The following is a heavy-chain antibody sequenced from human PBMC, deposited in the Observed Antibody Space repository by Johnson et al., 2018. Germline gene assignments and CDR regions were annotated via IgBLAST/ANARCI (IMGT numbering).Heavy chain of an antibody. V-gene: IGHV3-30-3*01. CDR2: ISYDGNNE. Sequence: VQLVETGGGVVQPGRSLRLSCVASGFTFSTYTMFWVRQAPDKGLEWLAVISYDGNNEYYADSVKGRFTISRDNSKNTLYLPMNSLRAEGTALYYCARDRTIFGVVRPDYWGQGTLVTVSS. J-gene: IGHJ4*02. D-gene: IGHD3-3*01. CDR3: ARDRTIFGVVRPDY. CDR1: GFTFSTYT.